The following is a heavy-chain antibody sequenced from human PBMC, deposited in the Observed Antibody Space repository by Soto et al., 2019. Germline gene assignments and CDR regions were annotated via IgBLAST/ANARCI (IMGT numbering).Heavy chain of an antibody. J-gene: IGHJ4*02. CDR1: GDTFNFYT. V-gene: IGHV1-69*02. Sequence: QVQLVQSGAEVKKPGSSVKVSCKASGDTFNFYTINWVRQAPGLGLEWMGRFNPILSFSNSALKFQGRVTLTADKSTSTAYIVLSSLRSEDTAIYYCATSFGSGSRAFDYWGQGALVTFSS. CDR2: FNPILSFS. CDR3: ATSFGSGSRAFDY. D-gene: IGHD3-10*01.